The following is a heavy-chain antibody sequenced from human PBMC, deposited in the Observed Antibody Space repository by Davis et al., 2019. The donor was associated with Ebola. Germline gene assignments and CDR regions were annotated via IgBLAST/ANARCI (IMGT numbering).Heavy chain of an antibody. D-gene: IGHD3-3*01. V-gene: IGHV3-21*04. CDR2: ISSSSSYI. CDR1: GFTFSSYS. J-gene: IGHJ4*02. CDR3: AREYYDFWSGYYHAASLDY. Sequence: GESLKISCAASGFTFSSYSMNWVRQAPGKGLEWVSSISSSSSYIYYADSVKGRFTISRDNAKNSLYLQMNSLRAEDTAVYYCAREYYDFWSGYYHAASLDYWGQGTLVTVSS.